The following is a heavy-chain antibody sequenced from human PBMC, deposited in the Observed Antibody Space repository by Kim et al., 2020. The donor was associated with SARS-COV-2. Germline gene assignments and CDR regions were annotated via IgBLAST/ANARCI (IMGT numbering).Heavy chain of an antibody. CDR2: INPSGGST. J-gene: IGHJ6*02. Sequence: ASVKVSCKASGYTFTSYYMHWVRQAPGQGLEWMGIINPSGGSTSYAQKFQGRVTMTRDTSTSTVYMELSSLRSEDTAVYYCARSASPSSIAARSLDIYYYGMDVWGQGTTVTVSS. V-gene: IGHV1-46*01. CDR3: ARSASPSSIAARSLDIYYYGMDV. D-gene: IGHD6-6*01. CDR1: GYTFTSYY.